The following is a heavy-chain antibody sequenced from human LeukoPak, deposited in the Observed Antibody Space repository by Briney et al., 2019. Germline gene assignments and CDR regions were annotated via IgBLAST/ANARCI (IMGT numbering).Heavy chain of an antibody. D-gene: IGHD3-10*01. J-gene: IGHJ4*02. V-gene: IGHV3-23*01. Sequence: GGPLRLSCAASGFTFSSYAMSWVRQAPGKGLERVSTISGGGSTYYADSVKGRFTISRDNSKNTLFMQMNSLRVEDTAVYYCANKWASGIDYWGQGTLVAASS. CDR3: ANKWASGIDY. CDR2: ISGGGST. CDR1: GFTFSSYA.